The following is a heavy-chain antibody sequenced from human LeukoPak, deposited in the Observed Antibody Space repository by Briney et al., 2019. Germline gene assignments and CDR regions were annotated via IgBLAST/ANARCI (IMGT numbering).Heavy chain of an antibody. CDR3: ARNIWFGESADAFDI. CDR2: ISAYNVNT. D-gene: IGHD3-10*01. V-gene: IGHV1-18*01. Sequence: ASVKVSCKASGYIFSNYGITWVRQAPGQGLEWMGWISAYNVNTNYAQKFQVRVTMTADTSTSTAYMELRSLRSDDTAVYYCARNIWFGESADAFDIWGQGTMVTVSS. CDR1: GYIFSNYG. J-gene: IGHJ3*02.